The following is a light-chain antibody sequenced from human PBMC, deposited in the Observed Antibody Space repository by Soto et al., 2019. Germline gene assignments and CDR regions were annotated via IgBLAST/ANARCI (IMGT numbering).Light chain of an antibody. CDR1: STDVGGYKY. Sequence: QSALTQPASVSGSPGQSITISCTGTSTDVGGYKYVSWYQQHPGKAPKFMIYDVTSRPSGISNRFSGSKSGNTAFLIISGLQAEDAADSSCLSYTSSDTHVCGPGT. CDR3: LSYTSSDTHV. V-gene: IGLV2-14*01. J-gene: IGLJ1*01. CDR2: DVT.